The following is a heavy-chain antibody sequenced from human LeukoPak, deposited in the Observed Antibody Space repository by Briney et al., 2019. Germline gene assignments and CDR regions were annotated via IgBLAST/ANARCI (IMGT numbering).Heavy chain of an antibody. CDR3: ASFLVLSDIWAGYFHYYFDH. CDR1: GYTFTTYW. J-gene: IGHJ4*02. CDR2: IYPVDSDT. Sequence: GESLKISCQGSGYTFTTYWIGWLRQMPGKGLEWMGIIYPVDSDTRYSPSFQGQVTISDDKSISTAYLRWSSLKASDTRMYNCASFLVLSDIWAGYFHYYFDHWGQGTLVTVSS. V-gene: IGHV5-51*01. D-gene: IGHD3/OR15-3a*01.